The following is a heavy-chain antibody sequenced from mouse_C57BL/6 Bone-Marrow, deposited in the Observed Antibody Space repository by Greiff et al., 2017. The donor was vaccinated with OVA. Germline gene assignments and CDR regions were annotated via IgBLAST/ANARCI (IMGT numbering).Heavy chain of an antibody. Sequence: QVQLQQPGAELVKPGASVKLSCKASGYTFTSYWMQWVKQRPGQGLEWIGEIDPSDSYTNYNQKFKGKATLTVDTSSSTAYMQLSSLTSEDSAVYYCARSGDGVDYWGQGTTLTVSS. CDR2: IDPSDSYT. CDR1: GYTFTSYW. CDR3: ARSGDGVDY. V-gene: IGHV1-50*01. D-gene: IGHD1-2*01. J-gene: IGHJ2*01.